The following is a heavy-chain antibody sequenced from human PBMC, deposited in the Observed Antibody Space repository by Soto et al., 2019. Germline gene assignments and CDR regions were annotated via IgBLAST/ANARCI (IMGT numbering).Heavy chain of an antibody. CDR3: ARQWTDSSGYNDY. CDR1: GYSFTSYW. V-gene: IGHV5-10-1*01. Sequence: LKISCKGSGYSFTSYWIIWVRQMPGKGLEWMGRIDPSDSYTNYSPSFQGHVTISADKSISTAYLQWSSLKASDTAMYYCARQWTDSSGYNDYWGQGTLVTVSS. D-gene: IGHD3-22*01. CDR2: IDPSDSYT. J-gene: IGHJ4*02.